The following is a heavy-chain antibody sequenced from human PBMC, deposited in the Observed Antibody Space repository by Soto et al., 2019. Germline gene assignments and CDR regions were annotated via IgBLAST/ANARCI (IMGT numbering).Heavy chain of an antibody. CDR2: ISAYNGNT. Sequence: ASVKVSCKASGYTFSSYGISWVRQAPGQGLERMGWISAYNGNTNYAQKLQGRVTMTTDTSTSTAYMELRSLRSDDTAVYYCAIDRGSYDYGDYSYMDVWGKGTTVTVSS. CDR1: GYTFSSYG. D-gene: IGHD4-17*01. J-gene: IGHJ6*03. CDR3: AIDRGSYDYGDYSYMDV. V-gene: IGHV1-18*01.